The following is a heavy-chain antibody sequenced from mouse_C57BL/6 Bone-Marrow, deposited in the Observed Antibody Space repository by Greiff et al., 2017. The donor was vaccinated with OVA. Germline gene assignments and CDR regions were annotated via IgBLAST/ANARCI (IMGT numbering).Heavy chain of an antibody. Sequence: EVKLMESGPELVKPGASVKMSCKASGYTFTDYNMHWVKQSHGKSLEWIGYINPNNGGTSYNQKFKGKATLTVNKSSSTAYMELRSLTSEDSAVYYCAPITTVVAFDYWGQGTTLTVSS. CDR1: GYTFTDYN. V-gene: IGHV1-22*01. CDR3: APITTVVAFDY. CDR2: INPNNGGT. D-gene: IGHD1-1*01. J-gene: IGHJ2*01.